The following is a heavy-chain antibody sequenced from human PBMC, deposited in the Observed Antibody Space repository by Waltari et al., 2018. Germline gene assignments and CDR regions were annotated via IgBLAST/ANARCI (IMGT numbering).Heavy chain of an antibody. Sequence: QLPLRESGPGLLTPSETLSLTCSVSGDSIGSGYYYWGWLRQAPGKGLGWIGSIYFAGSTYYNPSLKSRLTISVDTSKNQFSLRLSSVTAADTAVYYCAREVGGSSWSTTPRGDAFDIWGQGTMVTVSS. D-gene: IGHD6-13*01. CDR2: IYFAGST. J-gene: IGHJ3*02. CDR1: GDSIGSGYYY. V-gene: IGHV4-39*07. CDR3: AREVGGSSWSTTPRGDAFDI.